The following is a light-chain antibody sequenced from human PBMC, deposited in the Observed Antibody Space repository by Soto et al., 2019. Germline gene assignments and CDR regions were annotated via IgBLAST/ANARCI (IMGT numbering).Light chain of an antibody. J-gene: IGKJ5*01. Sequence: DIVVTQSRATLSLSPWETATLSCGASKSVSGYIGWYQQKPGQAPSLLIYAASSRATGIPARFSGSGSGTDFTLTISRLEPEDFAVYYCQQYGKSPQIPFGQGTLPEI. CDR1: KSVSGY. V-gene: IGKV3-20*01. CDR2: AAS. CDR3: QQYGKSPQIP.